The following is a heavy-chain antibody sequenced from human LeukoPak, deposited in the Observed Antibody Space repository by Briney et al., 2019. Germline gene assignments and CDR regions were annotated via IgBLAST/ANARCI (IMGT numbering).Heavy chain of an antibody. D-gene: IGHD2-2*01. CDR1: GGSISSGSYY. Sequence: SETLSLTCTVSGGSISSGSYYWSWIRQPAGKGLEWIGRIYTSGSTNYNPSLKSRVTISVDTSKNQFSLKLSSVTAADTAVYYCARQFDRNRKSVVPAAMVDYWGQGTLVTVSS. CDR3: ARQFDRNRKSVVPAAMVDY. V-gene: IGHV4-61*02. CDR2: IYTSGST. J-gene: IGHJ4*02.